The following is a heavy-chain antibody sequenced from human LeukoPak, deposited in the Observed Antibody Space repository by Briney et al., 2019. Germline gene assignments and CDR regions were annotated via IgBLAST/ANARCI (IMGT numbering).Heavy chain of an antibody. D-gene: IGHD3-10*01. CDR1: GYTFTDYY. J-gene: IGHJ4*02. Sequence: ASVKVSCKASGYTFTDYYLHWVRQAPGQGLEWMGWISPNSGVTNYAQNLQGRVTMTGDTSISTAYMELSSLRSDDTAVYYCARGRDTDYWGQGTLVTVSS. V-gene: IGHV1-2*02. CDR2: ISPNSGVT. CDR3: ARGRDTDY.